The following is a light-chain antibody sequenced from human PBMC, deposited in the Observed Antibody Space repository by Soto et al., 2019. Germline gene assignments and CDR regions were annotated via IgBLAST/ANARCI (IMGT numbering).Light chain of an antibody. CDR3: QIWGPGIHV. V-gene: IGLV4-69*01. J-gene: IGLJ1*01. CDR1: SGHSSNA. Sequence: QPVLTQSPSASASLGASVNLTCTLSSGHSSNAIAWHQQQPEKAPRYLMKLNNDGSHFRGDGIPDRFSGSSSGAERYLTISSLQSDDEADYYCQIWGPGIHVFGPGTKLTVL. CDR2: LNNDGSH.